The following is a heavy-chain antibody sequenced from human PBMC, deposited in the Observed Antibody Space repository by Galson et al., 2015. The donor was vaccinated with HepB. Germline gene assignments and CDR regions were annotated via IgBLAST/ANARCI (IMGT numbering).Heavy chain of an antibody. CDR1: GFTFSSYA. J-gene: IGHJ3*02. D-gene: IGHD3-22*01. CDR2: ISGSCGST. V-gene: IGHV3-23*01. CDR3: AAETGYYYDSSGYFHDTFDI. Sequence: SLRLSCAASGFTFSSYAMSWVRQAPGKGLEWVSAISGSCGSTYYADSVKGRFTISRDNSKNTLYLQMNSLRAEDTAVYYCAAETGYYYDSSGYFHDTFDIWGQGTMVTVSS.